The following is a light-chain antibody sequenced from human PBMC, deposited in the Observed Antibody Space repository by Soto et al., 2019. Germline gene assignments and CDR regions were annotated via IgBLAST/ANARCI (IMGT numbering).Light chain of an antibody. CDR3: QQYNSYWT. V-gene: IGKV1-5*03. CDR2: KAS. CDR1: QSISSW. J-gene: IGKJ1*01. Sequence: DIQMTQSPSTLSASVGDRVTITCRASQSISSWLAWYQQKPGKAPKLLIYKASSLESGVRSRFRGSGSGTEFTLTISSLQPDDFATYYCQQYNSYWTFGQGTKVEIK.